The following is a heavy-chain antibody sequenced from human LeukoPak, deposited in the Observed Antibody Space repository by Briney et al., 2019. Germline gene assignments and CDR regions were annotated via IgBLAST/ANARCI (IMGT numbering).Heavy chain of an antibody. CDR3: ASRTYYGSGPDY. V-gene: IGHV4-4*02. D-gene: IGHD3-10*01. CDR2: IYHSGST. CDR1: GGSISSNNW. Sequence: PSGTLSLTCAVSGGSISSNNWWSWVRQPPGKGLEWLGEIYHSGSTNDNPSLKSRVTISVDKSNNQFSLKLSSVTAADTAVYYCASRTYYGSGPDYWGQGTLVTVSS. J-gene: IGHJ4*02.